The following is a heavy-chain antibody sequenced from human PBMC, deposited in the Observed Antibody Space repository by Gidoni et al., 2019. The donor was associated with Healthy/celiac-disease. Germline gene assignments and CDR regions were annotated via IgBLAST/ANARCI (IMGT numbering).Heavy chain of an antibody. CDR3: AKEAAYSGYDYSFDY. CDR1: GFTFSRYG. Sequence: QVQLVESGGGVVQPGRSLTLSCAASGFTFSRYGMHWVRQAPGKGLEWVAVISYDGSNKYYADSVKGRFTISRDNSKNTLYLQMNSLRAEDTAVYYCAKEAAYSGYDYSFDYWGQGTLVTVSS. D-gene: IGHD5-12*01. CDR2: ISYDGSNK. J-gene: IGHJ4*02. V-gene: IGHV3-30*18.